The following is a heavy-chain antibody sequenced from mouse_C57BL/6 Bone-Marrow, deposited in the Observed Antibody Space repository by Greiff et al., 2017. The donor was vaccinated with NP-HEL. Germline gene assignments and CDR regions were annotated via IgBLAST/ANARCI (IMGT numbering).Heavy chain of an antibody. Sequence: VQLQQPGAELVMPGASVKLSCKASGYTFTSYWMHWVKQRPGQGLEWIGEIYPSDSYTNYNQKFKGKSTLTADKSSSTAYMQLSSLTSEDSAVYYCARENGSSPMDYWGQGTSVTVSS. CDR2: IYPSDSYT. V-gene: IGHV1-69*01. J-gene: IGHJ4*01. CDR1: GYTFTSYW. CDR3: ARENGSSPMDY. D-gene: IGHD1-1*01.